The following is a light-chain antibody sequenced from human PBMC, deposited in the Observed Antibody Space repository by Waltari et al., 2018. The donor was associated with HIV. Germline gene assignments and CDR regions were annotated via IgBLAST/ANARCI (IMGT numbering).Light chain of an antibody. J-gene: IGLJ3*02. Sequence: QSALTQPPSVSGSPGQSITISCTGTSSDVGDYNFVSWYQQLPGKAPKLLIYEVRNRHSGVSDRFSGSKSDNTASLTISGLQAEDEAHYFCSSYTSSNKILFGGGTKLTVL. CDR2: EVR. V-gene: IGLV2-14*03. CDR3: SSYTSSNKIL. CDR1: SSDVGDYNF.